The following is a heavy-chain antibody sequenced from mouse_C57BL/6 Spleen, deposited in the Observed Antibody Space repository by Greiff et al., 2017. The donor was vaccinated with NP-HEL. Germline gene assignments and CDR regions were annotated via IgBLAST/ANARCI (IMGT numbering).Heavy chain of an antibody. Sequence: EVQLVESGGGLVQPGGSLKLSCAASGFTFSDYGMHWVRQAPEKGLEWVAYISSGSSTIYYADTVKGRFTISRDNAKNTLFLQMTSLRSEDTAMYYCARRYFYFDYWGQGTTLTVSS. CDR2: ISSGSSTI. CDR3: ARRYFYFDY. D-gene: IGHD1-1*01. V-gene: IGHV5-17*01. J-gene: IGHJ2*01. CDR1: GFTFSDYG.